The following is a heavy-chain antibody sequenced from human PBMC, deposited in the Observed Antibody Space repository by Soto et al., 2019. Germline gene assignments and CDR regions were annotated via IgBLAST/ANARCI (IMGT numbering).Heavy chain of an antibody. Sequence: ASVKVSCKASGYTFTGYYMHWVRQAPGQGLEFMGWINPNSGGTNYAQKFQGRVTMTRDTSISTGYMELSRLRSDDTAVYYCARIGYYDSSGYYSLGDYWGQGTLVTVSS. J-gene: IGHJ4*02. V-gene: IGHV1-2*02. CDR3: ARIGYYDSSGYYSLGDY. CDR2: INPNSGGT. CDR1: GYTFTGYY. D-gene: IGHD3-22*01.